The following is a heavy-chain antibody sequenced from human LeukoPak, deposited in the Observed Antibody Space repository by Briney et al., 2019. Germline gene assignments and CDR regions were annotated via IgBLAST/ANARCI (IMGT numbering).Heavy chain of an antibody. D-gene: IGHD3-10*01. V-gene: IGHV4-39*01. CDR1: GGSISSRSYY. CDR2: IYYSGST. Sequence: SETLSLTCTVSGGSISSRSYYWGWIRQPPGKGLEWIGSIYYSGSTYYNPSLKSRVTISVDTSKNQFSLKLRSATAADTAVYYCARSYGSGSSQWGAFDIWGQGTMVTVSS. CDR3: ARSYGSGSSQWGAFDI. J-gene: IGHJ3*02.